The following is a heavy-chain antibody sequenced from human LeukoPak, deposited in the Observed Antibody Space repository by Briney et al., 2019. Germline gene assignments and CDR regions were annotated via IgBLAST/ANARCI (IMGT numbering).Heavy chain of an antibody. CDR3: ARLAVAGNY. D-gene: IGHD6-19*01. J-gene: IGHJ4*02. CDR2: ISAYNGNT. V-gene: IGHV1-18*01. CDR1: AYTFSLYG. Sequence: VASVTVSCKASAYTFSLYGISWARQAPGPGLEWMGWISAYNGNTNYAQKLQGRVTMTIDTSTSTTYMELRSLTSDDTAVYYCARLAVAGNYWGQGTLVTVSS.